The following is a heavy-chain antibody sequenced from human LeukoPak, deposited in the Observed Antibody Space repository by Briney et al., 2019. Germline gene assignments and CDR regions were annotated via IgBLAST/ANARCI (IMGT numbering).Heavy chain of an antibody. V-gene: IGHV3-7*01. Sequence: GRSLRLSCAASGFTFSDYGMHWVRQAPGKGLEWVASINKDGSEKQYVDSVKGRFTISRDNAKNSVYLQMTSLGAEDTAVYYCATYTQYFGAPGGTDYWGLGTLVTVSS. J-gene: IGHJ4*02. CDR2: INKDGSEK. CDR3: ATYTQYFGAPGGTDY. D-gene: IGHD2-15*01. CDR1: GFTFSDYG.